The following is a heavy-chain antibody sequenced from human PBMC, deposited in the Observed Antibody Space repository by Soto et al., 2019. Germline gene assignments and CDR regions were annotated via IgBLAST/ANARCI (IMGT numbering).Heavy chain of an antibody. V-gene: IGHV1-69*13. CDR3: AGGGDYYDSSGYYYGAGMDV. D-gene: IGHD3-22*01. CDR2: IIPIFGTA. Sequence: SVKVSCKASGGTFSSYAISWVRQAPGQGLEWMGGIIPIFGTANYAQKFQGRVTITADESTSTAYMELSSLRSEDTAVYYWAGGGDYYDSSGYYYGAGMDVWGQGTTVTVSS. J-gene: IGHJ6*02. CDR1: GGTFSSYA.